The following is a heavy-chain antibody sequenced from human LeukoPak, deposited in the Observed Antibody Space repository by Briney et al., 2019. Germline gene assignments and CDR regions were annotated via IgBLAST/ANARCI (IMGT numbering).Heavy chain of an antibody. CDR2: TYTSGST. CDR3: ARAYDFWSGYYFSN. V-gene: IGHV4-4*07. CDR1: GVSISSYY. J-gene: IGHJ4*02. Sequence: SETLSLTCTFSGVSISSYYWSWIRQPAGKGLEWIGRTYTSGSTNYNPSLKSRVTMSVDTSKNQFSLKLSSVTAADTAVYYCARAYDFWSGYYFSNWGQGSLVTVSS. D-gene: IGHD3-3*01.